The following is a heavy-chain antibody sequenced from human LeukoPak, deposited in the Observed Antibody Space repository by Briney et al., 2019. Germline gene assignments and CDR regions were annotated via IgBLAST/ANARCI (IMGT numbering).Heavy chain of an antibody. D-gene: IGHD3-10*01. CDR2: IYYSGST. Sequence: SETLSLTCTVSGGYISSYYWSWIRQPPGKGLEWIGYIYYSGSTNYNPSLKSRVTISVDTSKNQFSLKLSSVTAADTAVYYCARRTMVRGESAFDIWGQGTMVTVSS. CDR3: ARRTMVRGESAFDI. J-gene: IGHJ3*02. V-gene: IGHV4-59*08. CDR1: GGYISSYY.